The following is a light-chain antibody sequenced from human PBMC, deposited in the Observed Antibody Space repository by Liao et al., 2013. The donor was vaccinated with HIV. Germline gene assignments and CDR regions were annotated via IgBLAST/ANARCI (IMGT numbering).Light chain of an antibody. CDR3: QSTDSSGAWV. V-gene: IGLV3-25*03. CDR2: KDS. CDR1: ALPKQY. J-gene: IGLJ3*02. Sequence: SYELTQPPSVSVSPGQTARITCSGDALPKQYACWYQQKPGQAPVLVMFKDSERPSGIPERFSGSSSGTTVTLTISGAQAGDEADYYCQSTDSSGAWVFGGGTKLTVL.